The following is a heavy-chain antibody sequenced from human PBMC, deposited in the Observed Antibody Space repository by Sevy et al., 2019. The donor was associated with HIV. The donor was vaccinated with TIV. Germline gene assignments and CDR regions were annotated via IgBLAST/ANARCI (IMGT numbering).Heavy chain of an antibody. V-gene: IGHV5-51*01. CDR1: GYKFTRYW. CDR3: ARVDLHLGIAAAGSYYGMDV. CDR2: IYPGDSDT. Sequence: GESLKISCKGFGYKFTRYWIGWVRQMPGKGLEWMGIIYPGDSDTRDSPSFQGQVTISADKSISTAYLQWSSLKASDTAMYYCARVDLHLGIAAAGSYYGMDVWGQGTTVTVSS. D-gene: IGHD6-13*01. J-gene: IGHJ6*02.